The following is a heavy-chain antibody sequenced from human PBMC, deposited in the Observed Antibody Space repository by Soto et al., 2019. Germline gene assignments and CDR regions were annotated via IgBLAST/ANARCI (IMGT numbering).Heavy chain of an antibody. CDR2: IWYDGSNK. CDR3: ARESQWLGDFDY. Sequence: GGSLRLSCAASGFTFSSYGMHWVRQAPGKGLEWVAVIWYDGSNKYYADSVKGRFTISRDNSKNTLYLQMNSLRAEDTAVYYCARESQWLGDFDYWDQGTLVTVSS. D-gene: IGHD6-19*01. CDR1: GFTFSSYG. V-gene: IGHV3-33*01. J-gene: IGHJ4*02.